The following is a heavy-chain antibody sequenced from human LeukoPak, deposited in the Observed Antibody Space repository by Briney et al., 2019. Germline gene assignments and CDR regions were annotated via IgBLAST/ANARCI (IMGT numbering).Heavy chain of an antibody. V-gene: IGHV3-11*01. D-gene: IGHD3-22*01. J-gene: IGHJ4*02. CDR3: ARVDYYDSSGY. CDR1: GFTFSDYY. Sequence: GGSLRLSCAASGFTFSDYYMSWIRQAPGEGLGWVSYISSSGSTIYYADSVKGRFTISRDNAKNSLYLQMNSLRAEDTAVYYCARVDYYDSSGYWGQGTLVTVSS. CDR2: ISSSGSTI.